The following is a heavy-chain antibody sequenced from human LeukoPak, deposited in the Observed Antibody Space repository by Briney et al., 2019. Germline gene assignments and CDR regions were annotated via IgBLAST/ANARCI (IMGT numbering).Heavy chain of an antibody. Sequence: PGGSLRLSCAASGFTFSSYSVNWVRQAPGKGLEWVSLISSSRSYIYYADSVKGRFTISRDNAKNSLYLQMNSLRAEDTAVYYCARLSSGDAFDIWGQGTMVTVSS. CDR3: ARLSSGDAFDI. V-gene: IGHV3-21*01. D-gene: IGHD3-22*01. J-gene: IGHJ3*02. CDR2: ISSSRSYI. CDR1: GFTFSSYS.